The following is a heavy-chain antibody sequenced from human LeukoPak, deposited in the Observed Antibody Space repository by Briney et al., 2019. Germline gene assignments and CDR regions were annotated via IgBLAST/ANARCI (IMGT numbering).Heavy chain of an antibody. Sequence: PGGSLRLSCAASGFTFSSYGMHWVRQAPGKGLEWVAVIWYDGSNKYYADSVKGRFTISRDNSKNTLYLQMNSLRAEDTAVYYCARAPTSYYYFDYGGQGTLVTVSS. CDR3: ARAPTSYYYFDY. V-gene: IGHV3-33*01. J-gene: IGHJ4*02. CDR1: GFTFSSYG. D-gene: IGHD1-26*01. CDR2: IWYDGSNK.